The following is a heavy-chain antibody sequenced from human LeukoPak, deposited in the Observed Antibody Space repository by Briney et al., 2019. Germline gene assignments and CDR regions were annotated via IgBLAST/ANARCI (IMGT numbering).Heavy chain of an antibody. J-gene: IGHJ6*03. D-gene: IGHD2-15*01. CDR3: ARSARVVAANGDYFYYYLDV. Sequence: SETLSLTCTVPGGSISSYYWSWIRQPPGKGLEWIGYIHYSGSTNYNPSLKSRVTISVDTSKNQFSLKLSSVTAADTAVYYCARSARVVAANGDYFYYYLDVWGKGTTVTVSS. V-gene: IGHV4-59*01. CDR1: GGSISSYY. CDR2: IHYSGST.